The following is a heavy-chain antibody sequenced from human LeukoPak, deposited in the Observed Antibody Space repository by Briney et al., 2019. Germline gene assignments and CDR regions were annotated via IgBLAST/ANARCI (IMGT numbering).Heavy chain of an antibody. D-gene: IGHD5-18*01. Sequence: GRSLRLSCAASGFTFSNYAMSWVRQAPGKGLEWVSGITVNGVNTYYADSVKGRFTISRGNSKNTLYLQMNSLRAEDTAVYYCARDASDAPMVLGLDYWGQGALVTVSS. J-gene: IGHJ4*02. CDR3: ARDASDAPMVLGLDY. CDR1: GFTFSNYA. CDR2: ITVNGVNT. V-gene: IGHV3-23*01.